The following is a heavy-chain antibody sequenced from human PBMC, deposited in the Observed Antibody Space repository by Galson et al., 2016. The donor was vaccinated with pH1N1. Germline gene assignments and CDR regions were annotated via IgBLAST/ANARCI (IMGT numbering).Heavy chain of an antibody. CDR1: GFTFSIYW. Sequence: LRLSCAASGFTFSIYWMNWIRQSPGRGLEWIGYIYHSSHSGSTKYNPYLKSRATMSVDTSKSHFSLNLSSVTAADTAVYYCAGGDFVVGEGWYNGLDVWGQGTPVSVSS. J-gene: IGHJ6*02. D-gene: IGHD2-15*01. CDR2: IYHSSHSGST. CDR3: AGGDFVVGEGWYNGLDV. V-gene: IGHV4-59*01.